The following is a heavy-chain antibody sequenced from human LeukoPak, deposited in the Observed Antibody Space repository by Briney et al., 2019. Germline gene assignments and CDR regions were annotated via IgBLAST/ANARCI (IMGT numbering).Heavy chain of an antibody. CDR3: AKWGDYDVLTGYYVSDY. V-gene: IGHV3-30*04. Sequence: GRSLRLSCAASGFTFSSYAMHWVRQAPGKGLEWVAVISYDGSNKYYADSVKGRFTISRDNSKNTVFLQMNSLRAEDTAVYYCAKWGDYDVLTGYYVSDYWGQGTLVTVSS. CDR2: ISYDGSNK. CDR1: GFTFSSYA. D-gene: IGHD3-9*01. J-gene: IGHJ4*02.